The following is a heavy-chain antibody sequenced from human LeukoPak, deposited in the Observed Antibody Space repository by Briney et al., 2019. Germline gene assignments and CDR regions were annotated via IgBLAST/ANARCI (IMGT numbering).Heavy chain of an antibody. Sequence: PSETLSLTCAVYGGSFSGYYWSWIRQPPGKGLEWIGEINHSGSTNYNPSLKSRVTISVDTSKNQFSLKLSSVTAADTAVYYCARAPYGSGSYYNDYWGQGTLVTVSS. D-gene: IGHD3-10*01. V-gene: IGHV4-34*01. CDR1: GGSFSGYY. CDR3: ARAPYGSGSYYNDY. CDR2: INHSGST. J-gene: IGHJ4*02.